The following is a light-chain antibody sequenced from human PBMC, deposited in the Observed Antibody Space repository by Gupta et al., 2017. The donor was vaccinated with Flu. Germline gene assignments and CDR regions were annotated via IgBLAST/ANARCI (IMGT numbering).Light chain of an antibody. CDR2: DVT. V-gene: IGLV2-14*01. CDR3: TSYTTSGNPWL. Sequence: ITTSCTATSSDVGADNYVSWYQQCPGKAPKLIIYDVTKRPSVDSIRFSGSKSGNTASLTISGLQPEDGATYFCTSYTTSGNPWLFGGGTKLTVL. J-gene: IGLJ3*02. CDR1: SSDVGADNY.